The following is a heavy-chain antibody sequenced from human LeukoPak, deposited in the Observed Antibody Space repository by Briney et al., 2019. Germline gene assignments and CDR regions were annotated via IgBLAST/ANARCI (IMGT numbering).Heavy chain of an antibody. CDR3: ARHPLYSSHTAADH. V-gene: IGHV5-51*01. CDR2: TYPSDSDS. J-gene: IGHJ4*02. Sequence: GESLKISCKTSGYSFTSFWIGWVRQLPGKGLEWMGVTYPSDSDSKYSPSFQGQVTISADKSTSTAYLHWTSLKASDTAVYYCARHPLYSSHTAADHWGQGTLVTVSS. D-gene: IGHD6-19*01. CDR1: GYSFTSFW.